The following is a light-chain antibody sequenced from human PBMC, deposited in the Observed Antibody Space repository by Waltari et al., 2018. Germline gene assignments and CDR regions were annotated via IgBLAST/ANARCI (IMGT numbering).Light chain of an antibody. V-gene: IGKV3-15*01. CDR2: GAS. CDR1: QSVGNN. Sequence: EIEMTQSPATLSVSPGERVTLSCRASQSVGNNLAWYQQRPGQAPRLLNYGASTRATDISERFSGSGSGTDFTLTISALQSEDLAVYYCHQYNHWPTFTFGQGTKLQIE. CDR3: HQYNHWPTFT. J-gene: IGKJ2*01.